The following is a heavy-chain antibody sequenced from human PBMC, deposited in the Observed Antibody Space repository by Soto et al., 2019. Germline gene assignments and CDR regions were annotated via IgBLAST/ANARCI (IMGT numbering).Heavy chain of an antibody. Sequence: GESLKISCKGSGYSFSSYWIGWLRQMPGKGLEWMGIIYPGDSDTRYSPSFQGQVTISADKPISTAYLQWSSLKASDTAMYYCARQNSNYWIDYWGQGTLVTVSS. CDR1: GYSFSSYW. V-gene: IGHV5-51*01. J-gene: IGHJ4*02. CDR3: ARQNSNYWIDY. D-gene: IGHD4-4*01. CDR2: IYPGDSDT.